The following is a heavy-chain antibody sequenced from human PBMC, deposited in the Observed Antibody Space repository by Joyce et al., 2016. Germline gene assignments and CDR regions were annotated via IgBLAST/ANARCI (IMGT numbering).Heavy chain of an antibody. CDR2: IYTGGDT. J-gene: IGHJ4*02. Sequence: EVQLVESGGGLIQPGGSLRLSCAASGFSVSSNYMTWVRQAPGEGLECVSVIYTGGDTYYADSVKGRFTISRDNSKNSLYLEMNSLTADDTAVYYCARSRLNGDLDYWVQGTLVTVSS. D-gene: IGHD4-17*01. CDR3: ARSRLNGDLDY. V-gene: IGHV3-53*01. CDR1: GFSVSSNY.